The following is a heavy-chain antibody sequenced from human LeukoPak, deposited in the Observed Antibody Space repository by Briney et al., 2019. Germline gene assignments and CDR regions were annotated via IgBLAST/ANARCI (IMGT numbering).Heavy chain of an antibody. V-gene: IGHV1-69*06. CDR1: GGTFSSYA. D-gene: IGHD3-3*01. Sequence: ASVNVSCKASGGTFSSYAISWVRQAPGQGLEWMGGIIPIFGTANYAQKFQGRVTITADKSTSTAYMELSSLRSEDTAVYYCARGSSGYRYYMDVWGKGTTVTVSS. CDR3: ARGSSGYRYYMDV. J-gene: IGHJ6*03. CDR2: IIPIFGTA.